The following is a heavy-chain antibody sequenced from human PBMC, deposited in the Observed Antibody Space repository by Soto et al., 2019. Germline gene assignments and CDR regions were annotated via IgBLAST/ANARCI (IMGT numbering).Heavy chain of an antibody. V-gene: IGHV3-30-3*01. J-gene: IGHJ4*02. CDR3: ARDSGWPILNFDN. CDR2: ISYDGSNK. D-gene: IGHD3-10*01. CDR1: GFTFSSYA. Sequence: GGSLRLSCAASGFTFSSYALHWVRQAPGKGLEWVAVISYDGSNKYYADSAKSRFTVSKEMSKNTAFLQMNALRHEDTAVYFCARDSGWPILNFDNWGQGTPVTVSS.